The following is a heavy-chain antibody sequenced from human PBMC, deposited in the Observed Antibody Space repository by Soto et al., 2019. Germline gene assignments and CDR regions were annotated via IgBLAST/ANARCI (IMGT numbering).Heavy chain of an antibody. CDR1: EGSSSSYY. CDR2: IYYSGST. V-gene: IGHV4-59*01. CDR3: ARLFGPDGYNCDYYYGMDV. J-gene: IGHJ6*02. Sequence: SQLLSLRSTVAEGSSSSYYWRWIRQPPGKGLECIGYIYYSGSTNYNPSLTSRVTISVDTSKQQFSLKLSSVTAADTAMYYCARLFGPDGYNCDYYYGMDVRGQGTTVTVSS. D-gene: IGHD5-12*01.